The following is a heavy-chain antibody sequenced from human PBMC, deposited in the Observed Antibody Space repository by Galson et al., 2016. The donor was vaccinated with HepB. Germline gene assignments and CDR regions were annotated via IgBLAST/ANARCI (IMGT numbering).Heavy chain of an antibody. CDR1: GLIFSKHA. CDR2: TSNDGSNK. CDR3: AKGGTGIGVPVDH. V-gene: IGHV3-30*18. Sequence: SVRLSCAASGLIFSKHAMHWVRQAPGQGLEWVAVTSNDGSNKYYADSVKGRFAISRDNSKNTLYLQLNSLRGEDTAVYYCAKGGTGIGVPVDHWGQGTLVTVSS. J-gene: IGHJ4*02. D-gene: IGHD1-1*01.